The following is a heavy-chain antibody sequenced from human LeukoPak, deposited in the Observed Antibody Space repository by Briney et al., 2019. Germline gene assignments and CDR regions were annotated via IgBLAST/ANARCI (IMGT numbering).Heavy chain of an antibody. J-gene: IGHJ4*02. CDR1: GFTFSSYS. CDR3: ARAYCSSTSCHRGYYFDY. CDR2: ISSSSSTI. Sequence: PGGSLRLSCAASGFTFSSYSMNWVRQAPGKGLEWVSYISSSSSTIYYADSVKGRFTISRDNAKNSLYLQMNSLRAEDTAVYYCARAYCSSTSCHRGYYFDYWGQGTLVTVSS. D-gene: IGHD2-2*01. V-gene: IGHV3-48*01.